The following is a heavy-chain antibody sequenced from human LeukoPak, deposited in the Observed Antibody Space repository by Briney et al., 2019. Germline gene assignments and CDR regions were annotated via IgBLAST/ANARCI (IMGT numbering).Heavy chain of an antibody. J-gene: IGHJ5*02. CDR1: GGTFSSYA. CDR2: IIPIFGTA. Sequence: VASVKVSCKASGGTFSSYAISWVRQAPGQGLEWMGGIIPIFGTANYAQKFQGRVTITADESTSTAYMELSRLRSDDTAVYYCARGYAEGLLRGNWFDPWGQGTLVTVSS. CDR3: ARGYAEGLLRGNWFDP. V-gene: IGHV1-69*13. D-gene: IGHD2-15*01.